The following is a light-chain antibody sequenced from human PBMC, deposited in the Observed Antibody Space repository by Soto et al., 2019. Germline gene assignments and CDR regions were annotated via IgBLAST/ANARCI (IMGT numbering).Light chain of an antibody. Sequence: DIQMTQSPSTLSASVGDRVTVTCRASQSISSWLAWYQQKPGKAPKLLIYDASSLESGVPSRFSGSGSGTEFTLTISSLQPDDFEPYYCQQYNSYKWTLGQGTKVDIK. CDR2: DAS. V-gene: IGKV1-5*01. J-gene: IGKJ1*01. CDR3: QQYNSYKWT. CDR1: QSISSW.